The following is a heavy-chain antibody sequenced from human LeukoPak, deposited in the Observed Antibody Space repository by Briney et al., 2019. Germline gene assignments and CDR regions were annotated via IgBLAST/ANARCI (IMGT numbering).Heavy chain of an antibody. D-gene: IGHD7-27*01. CDR3: AKVWGSKQAFDI. CDR2: VSSSGDTT. V-gene: IGHV3-23*01. J-gene: IGHJ3*02. Sequence: PGGSLRLSCAASGFTFSSYAMSWVRQAPGKGLEWVSAVSSSGDTTYYADSVKGRFTISRDNSKNTMFLQMNSLRAEDTAVYYCAKVWGSKQAFDIWGQGTMVTVSS. CDR1: GFTFSSYA.